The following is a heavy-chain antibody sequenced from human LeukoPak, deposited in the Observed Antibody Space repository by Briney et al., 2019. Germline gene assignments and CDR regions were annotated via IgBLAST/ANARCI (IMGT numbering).Heavy chain of an antibody. Sequence: PSETLSLTCTVSGGSISSSSDYWGWIRQPPGKGLEWIRSIYYSGSTYYNPSLKSRVTISVDTSKNQFSLKLSSVTAADTAVYYCARLTYYYGSGSFIDYWGQGTLVTVSS. CDR3: ARLTYYYGSGSFIDY. CDR1: GGSISSSSDY. CDR2: IYYSGST. V-gene: IGHV4-39*01. D-gene: IGHD3-10*01. J-gene: IGHJ4*02.